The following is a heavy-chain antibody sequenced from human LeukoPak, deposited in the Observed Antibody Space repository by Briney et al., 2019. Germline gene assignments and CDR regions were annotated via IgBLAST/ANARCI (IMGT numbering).Heavy chain of an antibody. CDR3: ARDFIAQWLQDWYFDL. CDR2: IKQDGSKK. J-gene: IGHJ2*01. V-gene: IGHV3-7*01. CDR1: GFTFSSYW. Sequence: GGSLRLSCAASGFTFSSYWMSWVRQAPGKGLEWVANIKQDGSKKYYVDSVKGRFTISRDNAKNSLYLQMNSLRAEDTAVYYCARDFIAQWLQDWYFDLWGRGTLVTASS. D-gene: IGHD6-19*01.